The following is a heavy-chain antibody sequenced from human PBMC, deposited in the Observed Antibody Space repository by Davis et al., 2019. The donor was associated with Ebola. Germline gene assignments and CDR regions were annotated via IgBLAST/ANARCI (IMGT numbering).Heavy chain of an antibody. CDR3: ARHLPTPVTASNYYYGLDV. CDR1: GGSISSSSYY. J-gene: IGHJ6*02. D-gene: IGHD2-21*02. V-gene: IGHV4-39*01. CDR2: IYYSGST. Sequence: MPSETLSLSCTVSGGSISSSSYYWGWIRQPPGKGLEWIGSIYYSGSTYYNPSLKSRVTISVDTSKNQFSLKLISVTAADTAVYYCARHLPTPVTASNYYYGLDVWGQGTTVTVSS.